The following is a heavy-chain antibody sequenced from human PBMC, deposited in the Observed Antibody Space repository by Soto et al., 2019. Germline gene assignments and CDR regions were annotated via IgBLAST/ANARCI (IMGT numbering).Heavy chain of an antibody. D-gene: IGHD5-18*01. V-gene: IGHV3-30-3*01. CDR3: ARPTVDTAMVTPFDY. CDR2: ISYDGSNK. J-gene: IGHJ4*02. Sequence: GGSLRLSCAASGFTFSSYAMHWFRQAPGKGLEWVAVISYDGSNKYYADSVKGRFTISRDNSKNTLYLQMNSLRAEDTAVYYCARPTVDTAMVTPFDYWGQGTLVTVSS. CDR1: GFTFSSYA.